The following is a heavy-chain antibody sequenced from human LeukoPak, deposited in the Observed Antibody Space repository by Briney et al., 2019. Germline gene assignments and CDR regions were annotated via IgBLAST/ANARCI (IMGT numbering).Heavy chain of an antibody. D-gene: IGHD1-14*01. CDR1: GFTFSGSA. J-gene: IGHJ4*02. CDR3: ASRNRAWHQFDY. V-gene: IGHV3-73*01. CDR2: IRSKADKYAT. Sequence: GESLKLSCAASGFTFSGSAMHWVRQASGKGLEWVGRIRSKADKYATAYAASVKGRFTISRDNSKNTLYLQMNSLRPEDTAVYYCASRNRAWHQFDYWGQGTLVTVSS.